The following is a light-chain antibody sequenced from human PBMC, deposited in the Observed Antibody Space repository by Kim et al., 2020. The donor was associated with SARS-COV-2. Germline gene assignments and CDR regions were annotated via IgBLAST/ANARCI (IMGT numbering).Light chain of an antibody. CDR1: QSVNGY. V-gene: IGKV3-11*01. CDR2: DAS. CDR3: QQRSNWPIT. J-gene: IGKJ5*01. Sequence: LSPGERAPLSCRASQSVNGYLAWYQQKPGQAPRLLIYDASNRATGIPARFSGSGSGTDFTLTISSLEPEDFAVYYCQQRSNWPITFGQGTRLEIK.